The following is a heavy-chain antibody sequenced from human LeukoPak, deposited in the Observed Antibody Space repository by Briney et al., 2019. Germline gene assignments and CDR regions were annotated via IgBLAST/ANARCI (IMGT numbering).Heavy chain of an antibody. CDR3: ARGSLNLRYFDWLRPKY. CDR2: INHSGST. J-gene: IGHJ4*02. CDR1: GGSFSGYY. Sequence: ASETLSLTCAVYGGSFSGYYWSWIRQPPGKGLEWIGEINHSGSTNYNPSLKSRVTISVDTSKNQFSLKLSSVTAADTAVYYCARGSLNLRYFDWLRPKYWGQGTLVTVSS. V-gene: IGHV4-34*01. D-gene: IGHD3-9*01.